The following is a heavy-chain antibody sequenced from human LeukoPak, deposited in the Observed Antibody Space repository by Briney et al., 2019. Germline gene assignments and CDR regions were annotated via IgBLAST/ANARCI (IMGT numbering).Heavy chain of an antibody. CDR3: ARWPLSYDSSGLDDFDI. V-gene: IGHV4-31*03. D-gene: IGHD3-22*01. J-gene: IGHJ3*02. Sequence: SETLSLTCTVSGGSISSGGYYWSWIRQHPGKGLEWIGYIYYSGSTYYNPSLKSRVTISVDTSKNQFSLKLSSVTAADTAVYYCARWPLSYDSSGLDDFDIWGQGTMVTVSS. CDR1: GGSISSGGYY. CDR2: IYYSGST.